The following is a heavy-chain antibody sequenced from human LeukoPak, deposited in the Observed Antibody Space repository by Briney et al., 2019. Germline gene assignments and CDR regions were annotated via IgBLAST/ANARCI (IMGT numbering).Heavy chain of an antibody. Sequence: GGSLRLSCAASGFTFSSYAMSWVRQAPGKGLEWVSAISGSGGSTYYADSVKGRFTISRDNSKNTLYLQMNSLRAEDTAVYYCAKGVLWFGEYHDAFDIWGQGTMVTVSS. CDR3: AKGVLWFGEYHDAFDI. CDR2: ISGSGGST. CDR1: GFTFSSYA. J-gene: IGHJ3*02. V-gene: IGHV3-23*01. D-gene: IGHD3-10*01.